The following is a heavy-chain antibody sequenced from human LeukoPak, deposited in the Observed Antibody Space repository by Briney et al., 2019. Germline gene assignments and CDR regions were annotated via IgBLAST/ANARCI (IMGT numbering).Heavy chain of an antibody. CDR3: ARYLHCSSTSCRLVVDY. CDR2: IYYSGST. Sequence: PSETLSLTCTVSGGSISSYYWSWIRQPPGKGLEWIGYIYYSGSTNYNPSLKSRVTISVDTSKNQFSLKLSSVTAADTAVYYCARYLHCSSTSCRLVVDYWGQGTLVTVSS. J-gene: IGHJ4*02. V-gene: IGHV4-59*01. CDR1: GGSISSYY. D-gene: IGHD2-2*01.